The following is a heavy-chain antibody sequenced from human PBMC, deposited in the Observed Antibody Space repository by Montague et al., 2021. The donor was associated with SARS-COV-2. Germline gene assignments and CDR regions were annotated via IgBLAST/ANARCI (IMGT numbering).Heavy chain of an antibody. J-gene: IGHJ6*02. CDR3: TREGYQVLWSDYYYYGMDV. V-gene: IGHV4-34*01. CDR2: INHSGST. Sequence: SETLSLTCAVYGGSFSGYYWSWIHQPPGKGLEWIGEINHSGSTNYNLSLKSRVTISVDTSKNQFSLKLSSVTAADTAVYYCTREGYQVLWSDYYYYGMDVWGQGTTVTVS. D-gene: IGHD2-2*01. CDR1: GGSFSGYY.